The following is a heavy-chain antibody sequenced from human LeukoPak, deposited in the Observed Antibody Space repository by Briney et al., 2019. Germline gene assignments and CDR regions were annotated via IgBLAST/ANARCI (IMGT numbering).Heavy chain of an antibody. CDR3: ARDLFRGIDYMDV. CDR2: ISYDGSNK. V-gene: IGHV3-30*04. J-gene: IGHJ6*03. CDR1: GFTFSSYA. D-gene: IGHD3-10*01. Sequence: GGSLRLSCAASGFTFSSYAMHWVRQAPGKGLEWVAVISYDGSNKYYADSVKGRFTISRDNAKNSLYLQMNSLRAEDTAVYYCARDLFRGIDYMDVWGKGTTVTISS.